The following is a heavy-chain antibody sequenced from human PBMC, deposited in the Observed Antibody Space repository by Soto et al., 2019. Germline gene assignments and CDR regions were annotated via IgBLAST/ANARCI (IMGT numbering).Heavy chain of an antibody. Sequence: TSETPSLTCPVSGGSISSSNYYWAWIRQPSGKGLEWIGSIYYSGTTYYNTSLKSRVTISVDMSKNQFSLRLSSVTAADTAIYYCAISGSYQTRYYFDFWGQGTLVTVSS. V-gene: IGHV4-39*05. D-gene: IGHD1-26*01. CDR1: GGSISSSNYY. CDR3: AISGSYQTRYYFDF. J-gene: IGHJ4*02. CDR2: IYYSGTT.